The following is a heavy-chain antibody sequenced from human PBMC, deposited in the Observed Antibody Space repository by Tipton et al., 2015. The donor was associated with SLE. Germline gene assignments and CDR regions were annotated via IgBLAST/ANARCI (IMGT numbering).Heavy chain of an antibody. D-gene: IGHD3-10*01. CDR1: GGSFSGYY. CDR3: ARGSHVLLDY. CDR2: INHSGST. J-gene: IGHJ4*02. Sequence: TLSLTCAVYGGSFSGYYWSWIRQPPGKGLEWIGEINHSGSTNYNPSLKSRATISVDTSKNQFSLKLSSVTAADTAVYYCARGSHVLLDYWGQGTLVTVSS. V-gene: IGHV4-34*01.